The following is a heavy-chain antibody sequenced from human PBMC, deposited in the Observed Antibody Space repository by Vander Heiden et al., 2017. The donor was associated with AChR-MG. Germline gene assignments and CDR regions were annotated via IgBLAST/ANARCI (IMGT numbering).Heavy chain of an antibody. J-gene: IGHJ6*02. CDR3: ARRVAASQYYYYYGMDV. Sequence: QVQLVESGGGVVQPGGSLRLSGAASGFTFSRHGMHWVRQAPGKGLEWVAFIRYDGSNKYYADSVKGRFTISRDNSKNTLYLQMNSLRAEDTAVYYCARRVAASQYYYYYGMDVWGQGTTVTVSS. CDR1: GFTFSRHG. V-gene: IGHV3-30*02. D-gene: IGHD2-15*01. CDR2: IRYDGSNK.